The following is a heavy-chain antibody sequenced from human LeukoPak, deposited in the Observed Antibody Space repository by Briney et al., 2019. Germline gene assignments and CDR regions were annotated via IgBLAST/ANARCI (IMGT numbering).Heavy chain of an antibody. CDR3: ARWNGFHD. CDR2: IRAKISGATT. J-gene: IGHJ4*02. V-gene: IGHV3-49*03. CDR1: GFTFGDYA. D-gene: IGHD1-1*01. Sequence: PEGSLRLSCTASGFTFGDYALIWFRQAPGKGLESVGLIRAKISGATTEYAASVKGRFTISRDDSKSIVYLQMNSLQTEDTAVYYCARWNGFHDWGQGTLVTVSS.